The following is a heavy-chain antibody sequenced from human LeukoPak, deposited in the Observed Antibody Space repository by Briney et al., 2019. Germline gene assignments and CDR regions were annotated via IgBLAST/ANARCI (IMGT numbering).Heavy chain of an antibody. CDR2: MNPNNGNK. V-gene: IGHV1-8*03. D-gene: IGHD3-10*01. J-gene: IGHJ3*02. CDR1: GYSFSNYD. CDR3: ARGQTENYYGSGGPNAFEI. Sequence: GASVKVSCKASGYSFSNYDINWVRQATGQGLEWMGWMNPNNGNKGFAQKFQGRVTITTDTSISTAYMELSSLRSEDTAAYYCARGQTENYYGSGGPNAFEIWGQGTMVTVSS.